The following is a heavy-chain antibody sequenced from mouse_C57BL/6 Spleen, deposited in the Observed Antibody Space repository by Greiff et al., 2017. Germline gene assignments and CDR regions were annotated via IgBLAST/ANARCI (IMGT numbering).Heavy chain of an antibody. CDR2: ISSGGSYT. CDR3: ARHEGLLPFDY. CDR1: GFTFSSYG. J-gene: IGHJ2*01. Sequence: EVNVVESGGDLVKPGGSLKLSCAASGFTFSSYGMSWVRQTPDKRLEWVATISSGGSYTYYPDSVKGRFTISRDNAKNTLYLQMSSLKSEDTAMYYGARHEGLLPFDYWGQGTTLTVSS. V-gene: IGHV5-6*02. D-gene: IGHD1-1*01.